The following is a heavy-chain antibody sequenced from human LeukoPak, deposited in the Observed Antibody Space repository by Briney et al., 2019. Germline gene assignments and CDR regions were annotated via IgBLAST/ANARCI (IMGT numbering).Heavy chain of an antibody. V-gene: IGHV4-31*03. CDR3: ARYSHYYDSSGHTRDAFDI. CDR2: IYYSGST. J-gene: IGHJ3*02. D-gene: IGHD3-22*01. Sequence: SETLSLTCTVSGGSISSGGYYWSWIRQHPGKGLEWIGYIYYSGSTYYNPSLKSRVTISVDTSKNQFSLKLSSVTAADTAVYYCARYSHYYDSSGHTRDAFDIWGQGTMVTVSS. CDR1: GGSISSGGYY.